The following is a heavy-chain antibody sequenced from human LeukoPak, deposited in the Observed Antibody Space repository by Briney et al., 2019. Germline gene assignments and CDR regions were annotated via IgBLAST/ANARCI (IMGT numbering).Heavy chain of an antibody. CDR1: GYTLTELS. CDR2: FDPEDGET. Sequence: ASVKVSCKVSGYTLTELSMHWVRQAPGKGLEWMGGFDPEDGETIYAQKFQGRVTMTEDTSTDTAYMELSSLRSEDTAVCYCATLMVRGVIRLNWFDPWGQGTLVTVSS. CDR3: ATLMVRGVIRLNWFDP. V-gene: IGHV1-24*01. D-gene: IGHD3-10*01. J-gene: IGHJ5*02.